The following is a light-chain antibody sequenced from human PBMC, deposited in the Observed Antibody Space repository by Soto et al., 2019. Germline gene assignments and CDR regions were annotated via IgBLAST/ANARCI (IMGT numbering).Light chain of an antibody. J-gene: IGLJ2*01. CDR3: SSYAGNHVLA. CDR2: GGS. V-gene: IGLV2-8*01. Sequence: QSALTQPPSASGSPGQSVTISCTGTSSDIGGYNSVSWYQHSPGKAPKLILYGGSHRPSGVPGRFSGYKSGNTASLTVSGLQAEDDGDYYCSSYAGNHVLAFGGGTKLTVL. CDR1: SSDIGGYNS.